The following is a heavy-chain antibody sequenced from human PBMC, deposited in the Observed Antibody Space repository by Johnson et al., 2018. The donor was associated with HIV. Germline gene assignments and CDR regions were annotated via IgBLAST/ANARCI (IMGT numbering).Heavy chain of an antibody. Sequence: QVQLVESGGGVVQPGRSLRLSCAASGFTFSSYGMHWVRQAPGKGLEWVAVISYDGSNKYYGASVKGRFTISRDNSKNTLYLQMNSLRAGDTAVYYCSRLPTGYSRDGFDIWGQGTMVTVSS. J-gene: IGHJ3*02. CDR1: GFTFSSYG. D-gene: IGHD5-18*01. V-gene: IGHV3-30*03. CDR3: SRLPTGYSRDGFDI. CDR2: ISYDGSNK.